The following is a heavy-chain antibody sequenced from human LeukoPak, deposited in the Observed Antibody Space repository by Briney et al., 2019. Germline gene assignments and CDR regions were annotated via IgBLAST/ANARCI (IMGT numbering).Heavy chain of an antibody. D-gene: IGHD3-22*01. J-gene: IGHJ4*02. V-gene: IGHV4-39*07. CDR3: ARDASTYYYDSSGNNQNGAIDY. CDR1: GGSISSSSYY. CDR2: IYYSGST. Sequence: SETLSLTCTVSGGSISSSSYYWGWIRQPPGKGLEWIGSIYYSGSTYYNPSLKSRVTISVDTSKNQFSLRLRSVTAADTAVYYCARDASTYYYDSSGNNQNGAIDYWGQGTLVTVSS.